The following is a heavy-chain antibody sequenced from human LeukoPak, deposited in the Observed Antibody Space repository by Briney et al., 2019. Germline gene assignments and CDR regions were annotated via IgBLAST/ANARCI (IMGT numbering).Heavy chain of an antibody. D-gene: IGHD3-9*01. Sequence: ASVKVSCKASGYTFTSYGINWVRQAPGQGLEWMGWMNPNSGNTGYAQKFQGRVTMTRNTSISTAYMELSSLRSEDTAVYYCAVNYVILAGGDYWGQGTLVTVSS. CDR3: AVNYVILAGGDY. CDR1: GYTFTSYG. J-gene: IGHJ4*02. CDR2: MNPNSGNT. V-gene: IGHV1-8*01.